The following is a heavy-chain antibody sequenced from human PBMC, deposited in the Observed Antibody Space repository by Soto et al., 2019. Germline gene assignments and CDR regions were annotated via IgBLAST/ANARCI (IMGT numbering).Heavy chain of an antibody. D-gene: IGHD3-3*02. V-gene: IGHV3-30-3*01. CDR3: ARELGLSSFDY. Sequence: QVQLVESGXGVXXXXXXLRLSCAASGFTFSSYAMHWVRQTPGKGLEWVAVISYDGSNKYYADSVKGRFTISRDNSKNTLYLQMNSLRAEDTAVYYCARELGLSSFDYWGQGTLVTVSS. J-gene: IGHJ4*02. CDR2: ISYDGSNK. CDR1: GFTFSSYA.